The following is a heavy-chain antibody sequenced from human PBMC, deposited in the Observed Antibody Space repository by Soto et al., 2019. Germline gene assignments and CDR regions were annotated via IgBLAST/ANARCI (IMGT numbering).Heavy chain of an antibody. D-gene: IGHD4-17*01. CDR1: GGSISSSSYY. J-gene: IGHJ3*02. CDR2: IYYSGST. V-gene: IGHV4-39*07. CDR3: ATISDGDYEGFPSLFSPDAFDI. Sequence: PSETLSLTCTVSGGSISSSSYYWGWIRQPPGKGLEWIGSIYYSGSTYYNPSLKSRVTISVDKSKNQFSLKLSSVTAADTAVYYCATISDGDYEGFPSLFSPDAFDIWGQGTMVTVSS.